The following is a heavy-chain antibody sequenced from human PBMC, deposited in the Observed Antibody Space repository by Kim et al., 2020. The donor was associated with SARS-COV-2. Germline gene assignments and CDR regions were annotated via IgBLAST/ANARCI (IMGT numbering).Heavy chain of an antibody. Sequence: SVKVSCKASGGTFSSYAISWVRQAPGQGLEWMGGIIPIFGTANYAQKFQGRVTITADESTSTAYMELSSLRSEDTAVYYCAFSSWYGSYGYYYGMDVWGQGTTVTVSS. CDR1: GGTFSSYA. J-gene: IGHJ6*02. V-gene: IGHV1-69*13. CDR2: IIPIFGTA. D-gene: IGHD6-13*01. CDR3: AFSSWYGSYGYYYGMDV.